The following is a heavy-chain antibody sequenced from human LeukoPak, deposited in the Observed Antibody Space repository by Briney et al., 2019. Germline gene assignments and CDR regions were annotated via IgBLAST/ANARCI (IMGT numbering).Heavy chain of an antibody. V-gene: IGHV4-59*01. D-gene: IGHD2-2*01. Sequence: SETLSLTCTVSGGSISRYYWSWIRQSPGKGLEWIAYIHYSGTTNCNPSLKSRVTLSVDTSKSQFSLKLNSVTAADTAVYYCAGGGYCSRSSCFAPLFDYWGQGTLVTVSS. J-gene: IGHJ4*02. CDR3: AGGGYCSRSSCFAPLFDY. CDR1: GGSISRYY. CDR2: IHYSGTT.